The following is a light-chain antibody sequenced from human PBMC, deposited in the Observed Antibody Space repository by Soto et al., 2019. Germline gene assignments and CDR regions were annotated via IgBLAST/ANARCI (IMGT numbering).Light chain of an antibody. J-gene: IGKJ2*01. CDR3: QQYGSSISYT. V-gene: IGKV3-20*01. CDR1: QTVSSNY. CDR2: GAS. Sequence: VLTQSPGTLSLSPGERATLSCRASQTVSSNYLAWYQQKPGQAPRLLIYGASSRATGIPDRFSGSGSGTDFTLTISRLEPEDFEVYYCQQYGSSISYTFGQGTKLEIK.